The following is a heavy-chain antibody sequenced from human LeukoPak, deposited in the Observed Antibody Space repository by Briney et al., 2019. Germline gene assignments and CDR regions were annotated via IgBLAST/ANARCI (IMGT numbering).Heavy chain of an antibody. J-gene: IGHJ4*02. Sequence: SETLSLTCTVSGGSISNYYWSWIRQPPGKGLEWIGYIYHTGSTSCNPSLKSRVIMSVETSQNQFPLKVRSVTAADTAVYYCAREDSGYDYSPFYYWGQGILVTVSS. CDR1: GGSISNYY. CDR3: AREDSGYDYSPFYY. CDR2: IYHTGST. V-gene: IGHV4-59*01. D-gene: IGHD5-12*01.